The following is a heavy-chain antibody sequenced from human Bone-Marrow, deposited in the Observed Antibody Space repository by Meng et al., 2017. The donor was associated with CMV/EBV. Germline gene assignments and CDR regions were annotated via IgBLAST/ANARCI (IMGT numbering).Heavy chain of an antibody. CDR2: INGDGTST. CDR3: TPQLGGVGTY. V-gene: IGHV3-74*01. Sequence: LSLTCAASGITFSSYWMHWVRQAPGKGLVWVSGINGDGTSTTYADSVKGRFTISRDNAKNTMYVQMNSLRGEDTAMYYCTPQLGGVGTYWGQGTVVTVSS. D-gene: IGHD2-21*02. J-gene: IGHJ4*02. CDR1: GITFSSYW.